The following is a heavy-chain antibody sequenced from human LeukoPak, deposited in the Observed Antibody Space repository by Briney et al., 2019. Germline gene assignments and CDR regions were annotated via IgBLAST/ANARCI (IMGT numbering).Heavy chain of an antibody. CDR3: AREYGDSSGYDY. CDR2: IYYSGST. Sequence: SETLSLTCTVSGGSISSSSYYWGWIRQPPGKGLEWIGYIYYSGSTNYNPSLKSRVTISVDTSKNQFSLNLSSVTAADTAVYYCAREYGDSSGYDYWGQGTLVTVSS. CDR1: GGSISSSSYY. J-gene: IGHJ4*02. V-gene: IGHV4-61*01. D-gene: IGHD3-22*01.